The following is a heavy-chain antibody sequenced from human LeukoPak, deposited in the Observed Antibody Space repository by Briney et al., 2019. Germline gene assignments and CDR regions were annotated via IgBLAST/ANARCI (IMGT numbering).Heavy chain of an antibody. CDR1: GGSISSYY. J-gene: IGHJ5*02. CDR3: ARTPLSSWYDPVEYNWFDP. CDR2: IYTSGST. D-gene: IGHD6-13*01. Sequence: SETLSLTCTVSGGSISSYYWSWIRQPAGKGLEWIGRIYTSGSTNYNPSLKSRVTMSVDTSKNQFSLKLSSVTAADTAVYYCARTPLSSWYDPVEYNWFDPWGQGTLVTGSS. V-gene: IGHV4-4*07.